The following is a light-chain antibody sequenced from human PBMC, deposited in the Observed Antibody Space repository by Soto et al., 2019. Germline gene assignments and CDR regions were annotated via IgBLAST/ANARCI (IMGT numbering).Light chain of an antibody. CDR1: SSDVGAYNY. J-gene: IGLJ3*02. CDR2: EVS. Sequence: QSALTQPASVSGSPGQSIAISCTGTSSDVGAYNYVSWYRQHPGKAPKLLIYEVSNRPSGVSHRFSGSKSANTASLTISGLQAADEADDYYNSYSSTSVNWVFGPGTQLTVL. CDR3: NSYSSTSVNWV. V-gene: IGLV2-14*01.